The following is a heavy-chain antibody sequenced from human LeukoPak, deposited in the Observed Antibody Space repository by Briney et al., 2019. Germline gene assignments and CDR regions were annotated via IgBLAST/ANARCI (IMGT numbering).Heavy chain of an antibody. J-gene: IGHJ4*02. CDR3: ASQSPPL. Sequence: GGSLRLSCAASGFTVSSNYMTWVRQAPGKGLEWVSVIYSGGSTYYADSVKGRFTISRDNSKNTLYLQMNSLGAEDTAVYYCASQSPPLWGQGTLVTVSS. CDR1: GFTVSSNY. CDR2: IYSGGST. V-gene: IGHV3-53*01.